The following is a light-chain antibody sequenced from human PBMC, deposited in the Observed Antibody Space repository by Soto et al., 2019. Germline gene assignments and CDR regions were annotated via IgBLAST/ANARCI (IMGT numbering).Light chain of an antibody. CDR1: SSDVGLYNL. J-gene: IGLJ2*01. CDR3: CSYAASGSLL. Sequence: QSVLTQPASVAGSPGQSITISCTGTSSDVGLYNLVSWYQQHPGKAPKFMIYEVNKRSSGISFRFSGSKSGNTASLTISGLQAEDEADYYFCSYAASGSLLFGGGTQLTV. V-gene: IGLV2-23*02. CDR2: EVN.